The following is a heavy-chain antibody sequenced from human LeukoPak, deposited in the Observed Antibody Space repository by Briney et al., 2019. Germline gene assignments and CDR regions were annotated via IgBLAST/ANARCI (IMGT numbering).Heavy chain of an antibody. CDR1: GFTFSWST. V-gene: IGHV3-7*01. CDR3: ATGGAPGGRFEY. Sequence: PGGSLRLSCVVSGFTFSWSTMTWVRQVPGKGAEWVAKMKEDGSETQYVDSAKGRFTISRDNAKNSLYLQMNSLRVEDTAVYYCATGGAPGGRFEYWGQGALVTVSS. D-gene: IGHD3-16*01. CDR2: MKEDGSET. J-gene: IGHJ4*02.